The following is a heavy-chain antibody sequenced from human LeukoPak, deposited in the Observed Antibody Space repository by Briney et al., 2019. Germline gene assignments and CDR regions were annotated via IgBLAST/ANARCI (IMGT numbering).Heavy chain of an antibody. CDR1: GDSVSSNSVT. V-gene: IGHV6-1*01. Sequence: SQTLSLTCAISGDSVSSNSVTWNWIRQSPSRGLEWLGRTYYRSTWYNDYAVSVRGRITVNPDTSKNQFSLHLNSVTPEDTAVYYCARSLPQYDSSAPWGQGILVPVSS. CDR2: TYYRSTWYN. D-gene: IGHD2/OR15-2a*01. J-gene: IGHJ5*02. CDR3: ARSLPQYDSSAP.